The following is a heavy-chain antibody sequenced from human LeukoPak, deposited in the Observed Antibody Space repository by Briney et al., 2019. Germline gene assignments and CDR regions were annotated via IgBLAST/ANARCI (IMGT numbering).Heavy chain of an antibody. CDR1: GSTFSSYS. J-gene: IGHJ4*02. CDR2: ISSSSSYI. V-gene: IGHV3-21*01. D-gene: IGHD2-2*01. Sequence: GGSLRLSCAASGSTFSSYSMNWVRQAPGKGLEWVSSISSSSSYIYYADSVKGRFTISRDNAKNSLYLQMNSLRAEDTAVYYCARSVSSTSWEFDYWGQGTLVTVSS. CDR3: ARSVSSTSWEFDY.